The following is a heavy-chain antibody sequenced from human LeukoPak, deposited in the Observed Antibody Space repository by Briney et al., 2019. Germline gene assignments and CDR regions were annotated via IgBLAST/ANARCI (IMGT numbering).Heavy chain of an antibody. CDR2: IYSGGST. J-gene: IGHJ5*02. V-gene: IGHV3-53*01. CDR3: ARGTYYYDSSGYYFT. Sequence: GGSLRLSRAASGFTVSSNYMSWVRQAPGKGLEWVSVIYSGGSTYYADSVKGRFTISRDNSKNTLYLQMNSLRAEDTAVYYCARGTYYYDSSGYYFTWGQGTLVTVSS. CDR1: GFTVSSNY. D-gene: IGHD3-22*01.